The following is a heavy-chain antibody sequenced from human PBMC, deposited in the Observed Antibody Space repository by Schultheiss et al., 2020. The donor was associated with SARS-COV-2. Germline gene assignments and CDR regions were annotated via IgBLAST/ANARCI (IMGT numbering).Heavy chain of an antibody. Sequence: SVKVSCKASGGTFSSYAISWVRQAPGQGLEWMGRIIPILGIANYAQKLQGRVTMTTDTSTSTAYMELRSLRSDDTAVYYCARQEDDYSNYGVDYWGQGTLVTVSS. V-gene: IGHV1-69*04. CDR1: GGTFSSYA. CDR2: IIPILGIA. J-gene: IGHJ4*02. CDR3: ARQEDDYSNYGVDY. D-gene: IGHD4-11*01.